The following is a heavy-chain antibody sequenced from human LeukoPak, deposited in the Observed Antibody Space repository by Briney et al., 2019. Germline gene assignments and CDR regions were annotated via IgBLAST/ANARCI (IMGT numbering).Heavy chain of an antibody. J-gene: IGHJ4*02. CDR2: INHSGST. CDR1: GGSFSGYY. CDR3: ARNSDCSSTSSYTDY. D-gene: IGHD2-2*02. V-gene: IGHV4-34*01. Sequence: SETLSLTCAVYGGSFSGYYWSWIRQPPGKGLEWIGEINHSGSTNYNPSLKSRVTISVDTSKNQFSLKLSSVTAADTAVHYCARNSDCSSTSSYTDYWGQGTLVTVSS.